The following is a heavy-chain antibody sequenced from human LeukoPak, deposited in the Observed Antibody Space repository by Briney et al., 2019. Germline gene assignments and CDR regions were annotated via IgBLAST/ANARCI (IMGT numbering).Heavy chain of an antibody. CDR2: IYYSGST. Sequence: SETLSLTCTVSGGSISSYYWSWIRQPPGKGLEWIGYIYYSGSTNYNPSLKSRVTISVDTSKNQFSLKLSSVTAAGTAVYYCARGYYYDSSGYFPTFDYWGQGTLVTVSS. J-gene: IGHJ4*02. CDR1: GGSISSYY. D-gene: IGHD3-22*01. CDR3: ARGYYYDSSGYFPTFDY. V-gene: IGHV4-59*01.